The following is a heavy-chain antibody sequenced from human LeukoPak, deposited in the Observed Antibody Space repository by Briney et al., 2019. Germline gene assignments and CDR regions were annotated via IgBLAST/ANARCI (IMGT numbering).Heavy chain of an antibody. CDR1: GFTFSDYA. CDR3: TKVYYGSGSYSHLDY. V-gene: IGHV3-23*01. J-gene: IGHJ4*02. D-gene: IGHD3-10*01. Sequence: PGGSLRLSCATSGFTFSDYAMSWVRQAPGKGLEWVSLISGSGGGTYYADSVKGRFTISRDNSKNTLYLQLNSLGDEDTAVYYCTKVYYGSGSYSHLDYWGQGTLVTVSS. CDR2: ISGSGGGT.